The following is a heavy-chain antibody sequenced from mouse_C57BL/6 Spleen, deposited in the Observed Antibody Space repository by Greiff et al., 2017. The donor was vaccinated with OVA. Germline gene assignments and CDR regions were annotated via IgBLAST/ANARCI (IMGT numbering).Heavy chain of an antibody. V-gene: IGHV1-82*01. CDR2: IYPGDGDT. CDR3: AIPQTAQAY. D-gene: IGHD3-2*02. J-gene: IGHJ2*01. Sequence: QVQLKESGPELVKPGASVKISCKASGYAFSSSWMNWVKQRPGKGLEWIGRIYPGDGDTNYNGKLKGKATLTADKSSSTAYMQLSSLTAEDAAVYFCAIPQTAQAYWGQGTTLTVSS. CDR1: GYAFSSSW.